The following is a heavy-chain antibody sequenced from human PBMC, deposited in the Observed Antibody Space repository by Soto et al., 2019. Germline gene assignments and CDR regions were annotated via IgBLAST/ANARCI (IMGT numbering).Heavy chain of an antibody. V-gene: IGHV3-9*01. Sequence: DVQLVESGGGLVQPGRSLRLSCAASGFTFDDYAMHWVRQAPGKGLEWVSGISWNSGSIGYADSVKGRFTISRDNAKNSLYLQMNSLRAEDTALYYCAKRGYCSGGSCSYDAFDIWGQGTMVTVSS. D-gene: IGHD2-15*01. J-gene: IGHJ3*02. CDR1: GFTFDDYA. CDR3: AKRGYCSGGSCSYDAFDI. CDR2: ISWNSGSI.